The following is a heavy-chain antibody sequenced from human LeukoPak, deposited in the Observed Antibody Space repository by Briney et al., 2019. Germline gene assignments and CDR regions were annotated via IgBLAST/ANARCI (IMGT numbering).Heavy chain of an antibody. D-gene: IGHD5-18*01. CDR1: GFTFSSYA. CDR2: ISYDGSNK. V-gene: IGHV3-30*04. J-gene: IGHJ3*02. Sequence: GGSLRLSCAASGFTFSSYAMHWVCQAPRQGLGRVAVISYDGSNKYYADSVKGRFTISRDNSKNTLYLQMNSLRAEDTAVDYCARDSGYSYGHDAFDIWGQGTMVTVSS. CDR3: ARDSGYSYGHDAFDI.